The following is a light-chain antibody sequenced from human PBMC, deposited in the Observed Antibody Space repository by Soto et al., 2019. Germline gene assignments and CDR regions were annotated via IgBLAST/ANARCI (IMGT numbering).Light chain of an antibody. CDR2: HDS. V-gene: IGKV1-5*01. J-gene: IGKJ1*01. CDR1: QSISRW. Sequence: SVTISSRASQSISRWVAWYQQKPGKAPTLLIYHDSSLESGVPSRFSGSGSGTEFTLTISSLQPDDVATYYCQQYNNHLSFGQGTKVDI. CDR3: QQYNNHLS.